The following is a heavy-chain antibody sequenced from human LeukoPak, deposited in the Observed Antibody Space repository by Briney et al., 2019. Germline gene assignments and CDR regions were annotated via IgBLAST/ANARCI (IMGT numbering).Heavy chain of an antibody. Sequence: SETLSLTCTVSGGSMGSHYWSWIRQPPGKGLEWIGYIYYSGSTNYNPSLKSRVTISVDTSKNQFSLKLSSVTAADTAVYYCARGVEYSSSSGLGYWGQGTLVTVSS. CDR2: IYYSGST. D-gene: IGHD6-6*01. CDR1: GGSMGSHY. V-gene: IGHV4-59*11. CDR3: ARGVEYSSSSGLGY. J-gene: IGHJ4*02.